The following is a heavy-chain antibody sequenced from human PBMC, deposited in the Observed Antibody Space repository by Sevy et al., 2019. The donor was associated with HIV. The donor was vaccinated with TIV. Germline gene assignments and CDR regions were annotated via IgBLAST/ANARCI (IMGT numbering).Heavy chain of an antibody. CDR1: GGSISSSSYD. Sequence: SETLPLTCTVSGGSISSSSYDWGWIRQPPGKGLEWIGSMYSSGNTYYNPSLKSRVTIFVDTSKNQISLKLTSVTAADTAVYYCARQGGIVDRAFDYWGQGTLVTVSS. CDR3: ARQGGIVDRAFDY. D-gene: IGHD2-21*01. V-gene: IGHV4-39*01. CDR2: MYSSGNT. J-gene: IGHJ4*02.